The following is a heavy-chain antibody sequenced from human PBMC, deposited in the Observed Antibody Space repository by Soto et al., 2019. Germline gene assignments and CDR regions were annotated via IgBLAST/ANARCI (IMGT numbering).Heavy chain of an antibody. J-gene: IGHJ6*02. V-gene: IGHV4-61*01. Sequence: QVQLQESGPGLVKPSETLSLTCTVSGGSVSSGSYYWSWIRQPPGKGLEWIGYIYYSGSTNYNPPLKSLVTISVDTSKNRFSLKLSSVTAADTAGYDCARGIEGWYQGRYYYGMDVWGQGTTVTVSS. CDR3: ARGIEGWYQGRYYYGMDV. CDR1: GGSVSSGSYY. CDR2: IYYSGST. D-gene: IGHD6-19*01.